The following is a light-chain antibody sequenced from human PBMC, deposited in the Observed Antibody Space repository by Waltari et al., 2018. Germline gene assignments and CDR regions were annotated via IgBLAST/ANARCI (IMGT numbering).Light chain of an antibody. CDR2: GAF. CDR3: QQYEDGPRHS. J-gene: IGKJ4*01. CDR1: QTVGTS. Sequence: EIVVTQSPATLSVSRGARVTLSGRASQTVGTSLAWYQQKPGQTPRLLIFGAFSRAYGVPARFSVSGSGTDFTRAISSLQSEDFAVYDCQQYEDGPRHSFGGGTKVQIE. V-gene: IGKV3-15*01.